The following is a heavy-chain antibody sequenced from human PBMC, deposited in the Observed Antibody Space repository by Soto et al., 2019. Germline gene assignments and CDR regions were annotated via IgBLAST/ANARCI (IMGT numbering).Heavy chain of an antibody. CDR3: ARGPSPVLGDCSSTSCYRGGFDY. CDR2: INHSGST. Sequence: QVQLQQWGAGLLKPSETLSLTCAVYGGSFSGYYWSWIRQPPGKGLEWIGEINHSGSTNYNPSLKSRVTISVDTSKNQFSLKLSSVTAADTAVYYCARGPSPVLGDCSSTSCYRGGFDYWGQGTLVTVSS. J-gene: IGHJ4*02. CDR1: GGSFSGYY. V-gene: IGHV4-34*01. D-gene: IGHD2-2*02.